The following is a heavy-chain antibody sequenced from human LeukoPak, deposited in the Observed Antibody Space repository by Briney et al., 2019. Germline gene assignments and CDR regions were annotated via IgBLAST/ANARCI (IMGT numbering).Heavy chain of an antibody. CDR1: GGSFSGYY. CDR3: ARGGQVAAAGPFDY. J-gene: IGHJ4*02. V-gene: IGHV4-34*01. Sequence: PSETLSLTCAVYGGSFSGYYWSWIRQPPGKGLEWIGEVNHSGSTNYNPSLKSRVTISVDTSKNQFSLKLSSVTAADTAVYYCARGGQVAAAGPFDYWGQGTLVTVSS. D-gene: IGHD6-13*01. CDR2: VNHSGST.